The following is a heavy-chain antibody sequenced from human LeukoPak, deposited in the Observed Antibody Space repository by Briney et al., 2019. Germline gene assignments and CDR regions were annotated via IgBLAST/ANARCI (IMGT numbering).Heavy chain of an antibody. CDR2: ISGSGGST. D-gene: IGHD3-9*01. J-gene: IGHJ4*02. CDR3: AKGGYYDILTGYYSSLFFDY. Sequence: QPGGSLRLSRAASGFTFSSYAMSWVRQAPGKGLEWVSAISGSGGSTYYADSVKGRFTISRDNSKNTLYLQMNSLRAEDTAVYYCAKGGYYDILTGYYSSLFFDYWGQGTLVTVSS. CDR1: GFTFSSYA. V-gene: IGHV3-23*01.